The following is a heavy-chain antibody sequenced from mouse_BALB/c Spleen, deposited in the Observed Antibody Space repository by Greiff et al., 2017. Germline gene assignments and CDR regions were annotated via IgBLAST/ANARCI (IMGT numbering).Heavy chain of an antibody. CDR2: ISTYYGDA. CDR1: GYTFTDYA. Sequence: QVQLKESGAELVRPGVSVKISCKGSGYTFTDYAMHWVKQSHAKSLEWIGVISTYYGDASYNQKFKGKATMTVDKSSSTAYMELARLTSEDSAIYYCARGYYGYYYAMDYWGQGTSVTVSS. CDR3: ARGYYGYYYAMDY. V-gene: IGHV1S137*01. D-gene: IGHD1-1*01. J-gene: IGHJ4*01.